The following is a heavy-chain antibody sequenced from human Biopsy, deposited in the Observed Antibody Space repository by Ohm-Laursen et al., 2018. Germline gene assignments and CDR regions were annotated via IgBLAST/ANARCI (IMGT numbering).Heavy chain of an antibody. J-gene: IGHJ4*02. CDR3: ARMEQPHDY. CDR1: GFTFSSHA. D-gene: IGHD6-13*01. CDR2: IRDSGDSA. V-gene: IGHV3-23*01. Sequence: SLRLSCSASGFTFSSHAMAWVRQAPGKGLEWVSGIRDSGDSAYYADSVKGRFTISRDNSRNTLYLQMNSLTPDDTAVYFCARMEQPHDYWGQGTLVTVSS.